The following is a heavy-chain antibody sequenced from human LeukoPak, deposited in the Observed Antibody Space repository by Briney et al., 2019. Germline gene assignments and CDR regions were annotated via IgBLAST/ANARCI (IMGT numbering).Heavy chain of an antibody. D-gene: IGHD1-26*01. V-gene: IGHV3-21*01. CDR3: ARDSRVGAPDY. Sequence: SGGSLRLSCAASGFSFSDYYMSWIRQAPGKGLEWVSSISSSSSYIYYADSVKGRFTISRDNAKNSLYLQMNSLRAEDTAVYYCARDSRVGAPDYWGQGTLVTVSS. CDR2: ISSSSSYI. CDR1: GFSFSDYY. J-gene: IGHJ4*02.